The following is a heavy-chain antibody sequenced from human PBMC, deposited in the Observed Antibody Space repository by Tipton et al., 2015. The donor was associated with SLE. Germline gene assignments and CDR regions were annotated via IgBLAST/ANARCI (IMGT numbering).Heavy chain of an antibody. Sequence: GSLRLSCAASEFTFSRYWMSWVRQAPGKGLEWVANINQDGSEKNYVDSVRGRFTISRDNAKNSLYLQIHSLRAEDTAVYYCSRPYGGNSGPDYWGQGTLVTVSS. CDR1: EFTFSRYW. D-gene: IGHD4-23*01. CDR2: INQDGSEK. J-gene: IGHJ4*02. CDR3: SRPYGGNSGPDY. V-gene: IGHV3-7*01.